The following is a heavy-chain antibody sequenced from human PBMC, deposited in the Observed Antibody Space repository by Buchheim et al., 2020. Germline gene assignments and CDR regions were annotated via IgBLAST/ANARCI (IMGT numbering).Heavy chain of an antibody. CDR1: GGSISTKSYY. Sequence: QLQLQESGPGLVKPSETLSLTCTVSGGSISTKSYYWGWIRQPPGKGLEWIGSVYYSGTTYYNPSLKSRVTISVDTSKNQFSLILSSVTAADTAVYYCARVGLDGDYSYYFYGMDVWGQGTT. D-gene: IGHD4-17*01. CDR2: VYYSGTT. J-gene: IGHJ6*02. CDR3: ARVGLDGDYSYYFYGMDV. V-gene: IGHV4-39*01.